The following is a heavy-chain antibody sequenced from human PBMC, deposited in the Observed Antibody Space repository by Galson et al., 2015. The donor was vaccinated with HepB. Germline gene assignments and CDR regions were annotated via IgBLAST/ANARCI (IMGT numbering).Heavy chain of an antibody. D-gene: IGHD2-2*01. Sequence: QSGAEVKKPGESLRISCKGSGYSFTSYWISWVRQMPGKGLEWMGRIDPSDSYTNYSPSFQGHVTLSADKSISTAYLQWSSLTASDTAMYYCARHDVPFIVLVPSAPPIYYYYGMDVWGQGTTVTVSS. CDR2: IDPSDSYT. CDR3: ARHDVPFIVLVPSAPPIYYYYGMDV. CDR1: GYSFTSYW. V-gene: IGHV5-10-1*01. J-gene: IGHJ6*02.